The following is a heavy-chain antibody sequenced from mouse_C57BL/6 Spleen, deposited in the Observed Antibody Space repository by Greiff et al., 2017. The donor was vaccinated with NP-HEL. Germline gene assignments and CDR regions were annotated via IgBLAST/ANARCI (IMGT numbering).Heavy chain of an antibody. D-gene: IGHD1-1*01. CDR3: AFYYRSSDNAMDY. V-gene: IGHV1-64*01. CDR2: IHPNSGSI. Sequence: QVQLQQPGAELVKPGASVKLSCKASGYTFTSYWMHWVKQRPGQGLEWIGMIHPNSGSINYNEKSKSKATLTVDKSSSTAYMQLSSLTSEDAAVYCCAFYYRSSDNAMDYWGQGTSVTVSS. CDR1: GYTFTSYW. J-gene: IGHJ4*01.